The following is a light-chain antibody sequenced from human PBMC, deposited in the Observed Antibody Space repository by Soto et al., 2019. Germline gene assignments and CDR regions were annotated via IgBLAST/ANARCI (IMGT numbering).Light chain of an antibody. CDR3: CSYAGNNVVV. J-gene: IGLJ2*01. Sequence: QSALTQPASVSGSPGQSITISCTGTSSDVGGYNLVSWYQQRPGKAPKLMIYEGIKRPSGVSNRFSGSKSGNTASLTISGLQPEDEADYYCCSYAGNNVVVFGGGTQLTVL. CDR1: SSDVGGYNL. CDR2: EGI. V-gene: IGLV2-23*01.